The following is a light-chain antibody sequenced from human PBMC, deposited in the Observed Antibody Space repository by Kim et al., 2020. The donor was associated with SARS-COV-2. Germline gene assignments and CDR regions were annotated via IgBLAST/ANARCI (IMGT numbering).Light chain of an antibody. CDR2: EVN. Sequence: QSALTQPASVSGSPGQSITISCTGTSSDVGSYNFVSWFQQHPGTAPKLIIFEVNQRPSGVSNRFSGSKSGNTASLTISGLQTEDEADYYCCSYADDSTLVFGGGTQLTVL. CDR3: CSYADDSTLV. J-gene: IGLJ2*01. V-gene: IGLV2-23*02. CDR1: SSDVGSYNF.